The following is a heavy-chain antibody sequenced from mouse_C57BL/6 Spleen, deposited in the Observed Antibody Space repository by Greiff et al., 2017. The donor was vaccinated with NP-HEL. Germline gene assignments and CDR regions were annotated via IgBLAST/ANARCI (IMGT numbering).Heavy chain of an antibody. V-gene: IGHV1-50*01. CDR3: ARPTYYYGSSYGWFAY. CDR1: GYTFTSYW. D-gene: IGHD1-1*01. Sequence: QVQLQQPGAELVKPGASVKLSCKASGYTFTSYWMQWVKQRPGQGLEWIGEIDPSDSYTNYNQKFKGKATLTVDTSSSTAYMQLSSLTSEDSAVYYCARPTYYYGSSYGWFAYWGQGTLVTVSA. CDR2: IDPSDSYT. J-gene: IGHJ3*01.